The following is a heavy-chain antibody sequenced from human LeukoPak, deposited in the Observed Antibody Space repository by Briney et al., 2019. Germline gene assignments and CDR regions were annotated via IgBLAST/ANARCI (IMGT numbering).Heavy chain of an antibody. D-gene: IGHD6-19*01. J-gene: IGHJ4*02. CDR1: GLTFSNYW. Sequence: PGGSLRLSCAASGLTFSNYWMNWVRQAPGKGLEWVASIQRDGSEKYYVESVKGRFTISRDNAKNSLYLQMNSLRAEDTAVYYCARQGYSSGKWGQGTLVTVSS. CDR3: ARQGYSSGK. CDR2: IQRDGSEK. V-gene: IGHV3-7*01.